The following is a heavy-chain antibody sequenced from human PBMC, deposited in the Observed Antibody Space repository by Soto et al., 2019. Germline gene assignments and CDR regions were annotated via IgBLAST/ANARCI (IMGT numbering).Heavy chain of an antibody. J-gene: IGHJ6*03. Sequence: LRLSCEASGFTFSSYWMSWVRQAPGKGLEWVANIKQDGSEKYYVDSVKGRFTISRDNARNSLYLQMNSLRAEDTAVYYCARGNGYTIFGVVITLGYMDVWGKGTTVTVSS. CDR2: IKQDGSEK. CDR3: ARGNGYTIFGVVITLGYMDV. D-gene: IGHD3-3*01. V-gene: IGHV3-7*01. CDR1: GFTFSSYW.